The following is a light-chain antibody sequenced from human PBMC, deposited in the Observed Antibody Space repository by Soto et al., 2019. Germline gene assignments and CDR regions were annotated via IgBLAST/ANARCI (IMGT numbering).Light chain of an antibody. J-gene: IGKJ1*01. CDR2: GAS. CDR1: QSMSSSY. CDR3: QQYGSSPE. Sequence: EIVLTQSPATLSLSPGESATLSCRASQSMSSSYLAWYQQKPGQAPRLVIYGASSRATGIPDRFSGSGSGTEFTLTITRLEPEDFALYYCQQYGSSPEFGQGTKVDIK. V-gene: IGKV3-20*01.